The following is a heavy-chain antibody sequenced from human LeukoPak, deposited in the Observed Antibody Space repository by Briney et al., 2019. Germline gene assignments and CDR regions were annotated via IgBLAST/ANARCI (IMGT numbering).Heavy chain of an antibody. V-gene: IGHV4-59*03. J-gene: IGHJ1*01. CDR3: ANTTRVAPDGRAEYFQH. D-gene: IGHD5-24*01. Sequence: SETLSLTCTVSGGSISTYSWSWIRQPPGKGLEWIGCRYDGGRDLYNPSLKSRVTISVDASEKQISLSLRSVSAADTAIYYCANTTRVAPDGRAEYFQHWGQGTLVTVSS. CDR1: GGSISTYS. CDR2: RYDGGRD.